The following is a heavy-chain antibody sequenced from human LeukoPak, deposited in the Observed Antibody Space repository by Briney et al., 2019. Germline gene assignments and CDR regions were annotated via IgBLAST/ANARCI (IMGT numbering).Heavy chain of an antibody. CDR1: GYTFTSYY. CDR2: INPSGGST. CDR3: ARAFRGHKWELPGPFDY. V-gene: IGHV1-46*01. J-gene: IGHJ4*02. Sequence: ASVKVSCKASGYTFTSYYMHWVRQAPGQGLEWMGIINPSGGSTSYAQKFQGRVTMTRDTSTSTVYMELSSLRSEDTAVYYCARAFRGHKWELPGPFDYWGQGTLVTVSS. D-gene: IGHD1-26*01.